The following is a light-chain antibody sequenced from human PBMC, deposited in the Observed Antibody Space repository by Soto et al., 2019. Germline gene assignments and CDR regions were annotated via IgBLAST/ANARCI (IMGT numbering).Light chain of an antibody. J-gene: IGKJ4*01. V-gene: IGKV1-5*03. CDR1: QSFSTW. CDR2: TTS. CDR3: QQYNSNPLT. Sequence: DIQMPPSPSXLSASVGDRVTITCRASQSFSTWLAWYQQKPGKAPNILNYTTSILESGVPSRFSGSGSGTEFTLTNSSLQPDDVATYYCQQYNSNPLTFGGGTMVESK.